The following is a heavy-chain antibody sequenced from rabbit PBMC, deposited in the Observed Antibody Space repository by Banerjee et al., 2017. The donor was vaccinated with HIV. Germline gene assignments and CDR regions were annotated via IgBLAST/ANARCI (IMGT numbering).Heavy chain of an antibody. Sequence: QEQLEESGGGLVKPEGSLTLSCKASGIDFSTYYYMCWVRQAPGKGLEWIGCINTSSGNTVYASWAKGRFTISKTSSTTVTLQMTSLTAADTATYFCASSGRSAWYFKLWGPGTLVTVS. CDR3: ASSGRSAWYFKL. CDR2: INTSSGNT. D-gene: IGHD4-1*01. J-gene: IGHJ4*01. CDR1: GIDFSTYYY. V-gene: IGHV1S45*01.